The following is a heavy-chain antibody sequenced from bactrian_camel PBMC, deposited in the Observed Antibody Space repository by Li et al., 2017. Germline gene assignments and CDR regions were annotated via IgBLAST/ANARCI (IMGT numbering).Heavy chain of an antibody. CDR1: GVSVSTFC. Sequence: HVQLVESGGGSVQAGGSLKLSCAASGVSVSTFCMGWFRQAPGKEREGVARIATGSGNTYYADSVKGRFTISQDNAKNTVYLQMNSLAPEDTGMYYCAAESAEFCKGLVVAGPSEVDYWGQGTQVTVS. D-gene: IGHD6*01. CDR2: IATGSGNT. V-gene: IGHV3S1*01. CDR3: AAESAEFCKGLVVAGPSEVDY. J-gene: IGHJ4*01.